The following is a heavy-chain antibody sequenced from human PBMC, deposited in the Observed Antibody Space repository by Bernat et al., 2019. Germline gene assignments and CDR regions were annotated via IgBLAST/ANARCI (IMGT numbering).Heavy chain of an antibody. V-gene: IGHV3-49*04. J-gene: IGHJ4*02. D-gene: IGHD2-2*01. CDR3: TRGGLCFDY. CDR2: IRSKAYGGTT. Sequence: EVQLAVSGGGLVQPGRSLRLTCTASGFTFGYYAMSWVRQAPGKGLEWVGCIRSKAYGGTTEYAASVKGRFTISRDDSKSSAYLQMNSLKTEDTAVYYCTRGGLCFDYWGQGTLVTVSS. CDR1: GFTFGYYA.